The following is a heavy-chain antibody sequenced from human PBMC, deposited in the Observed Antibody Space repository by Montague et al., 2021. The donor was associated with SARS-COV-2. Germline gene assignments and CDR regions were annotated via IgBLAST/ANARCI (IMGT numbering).Heavy chain of an antibody. Sequence: SETLFLTCAVYGGSFSGYYWTWIRQSPGKGLEWIAEINHSGSANYNFNPSLRSRVTISVDTSKSQFSLKLNSVTAADTGVYYCARWDPQTLTMIGLRGKAASDYWGQGTLVTVSS. V-gene: IGHV4-34*01. CDR1: GGSFSGYY. CDR2: INHSGSA. CDR3: ARWDPQTLTMIGLRGKAASDY. D-gene: IGHD4-23*01. J-gene: IGHJ4*02.